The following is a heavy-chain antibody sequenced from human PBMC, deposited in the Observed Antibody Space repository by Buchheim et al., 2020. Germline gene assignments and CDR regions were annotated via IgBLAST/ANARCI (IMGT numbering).Heavy chain of an antibody. J-gene: IGHJ5*02. V-gene: IGHV4-59*01. CDR2: IYYSGGT. Sequence: QVQLQESGPGLVKPSETLSLTCTVSGGSISSYYWSWIRQPPGKGLEWIGYIYYSGGTNYNPSLKSRVPISVDTSKNQFSLKLSSVTAADTAVYYCARTPGLAAAGTFDPWGQGTL. CDR3: ARTPGLAAAGTFDP. D-gene: IGHD6-13*01. CDR1: GGSISSYY.